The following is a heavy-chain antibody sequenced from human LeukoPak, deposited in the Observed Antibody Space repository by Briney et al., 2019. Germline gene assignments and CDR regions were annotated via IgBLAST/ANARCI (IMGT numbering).Heavy chain of an antibody. CDR3: ARHSGSGWQALGY. V-gene: IGHV1-18*04. Sequence: ASVKVSCKASGYTFSNYGISWVRQAPGLGLEWMGWTSYNGNTNYAQKFQDRVTMTTDTSTTTAYMELRSLESDDTAVYYCARHSGSGWQALGYRGQGTLVTVSS. CDR2: TSYNGNT. CDR1: GYTFSNYG. D-gene: IGHD6-19*01. J-gene: IGHJ4*02.